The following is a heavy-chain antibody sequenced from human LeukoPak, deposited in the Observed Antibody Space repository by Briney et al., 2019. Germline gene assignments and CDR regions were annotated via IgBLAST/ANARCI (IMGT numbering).Heavy chain of an antibody. CDR1: GYTFTSYY. CDR2: INPSGGST. Sequence: ASVKVSCKASGYTFTSYYMHWVRQAPGQGPEWMGIINPSGGSTSYAQKFQGRVTMTRDTSTSTVYMELSSLRSEDTAVYYCARDRGYDILTGYGFWFDPWGQGTLVTVSS. V-gene: IGHV1-46*01. CDR3: ARDRGYDILTGYGFWFDP. J-gene: IGHJ5*02. D-gene: IGHD3-9*01.